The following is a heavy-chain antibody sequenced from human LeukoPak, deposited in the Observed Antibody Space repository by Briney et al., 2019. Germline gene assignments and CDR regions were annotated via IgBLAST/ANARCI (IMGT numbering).Heavy chain of an antibody. Sequence: SVKVSCKASGGTFSSYAISWVRQAPGQGLEWMGGIIPIFGTANYAQKLQGRVTITTDESTSTAYMELSGLRSEDTAVYYCALTRSSSWYDAFDIWGQGTMVTVSS. J-gene: IGHJ3*02. CDR3: ALTRSSSWYDAFDI. V-gene: IGHV1-69*05. CDR1: GGTFSSYA. CDR2: IIPIFGTA. D-gene: IGHD6-13*01.